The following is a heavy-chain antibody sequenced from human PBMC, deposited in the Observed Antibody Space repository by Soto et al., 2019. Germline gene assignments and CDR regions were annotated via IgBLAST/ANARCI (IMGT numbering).Heavy chain of an antibody. J-gene: IGHJ4*02. D-gene: IGHD4-17*01. CDR3: ARVVYGGNYFDY. CDR2: LSAYNDDT. Sequence: QVQLVQSGAEVKKPGASVKVSCKASGYTFTTYGISWVRQAPGQGLEWMGWLSAYNDDTDYAQNLQGRVTMTTDTSPSTAYMELRSLRSDDTAVYYCARVVYGGNYFDYWGQGTLVTVSS. V-gene: IGHV1-18*01. CDR1: GYTFTTYG.